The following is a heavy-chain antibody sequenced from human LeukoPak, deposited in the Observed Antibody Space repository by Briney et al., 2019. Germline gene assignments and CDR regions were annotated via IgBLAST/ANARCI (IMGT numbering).Heavy chain of an antibody. V-gene: IGHV4-34*01. CDR1: GFSFSGYD. CDR2: IYQGSYT. Sequence: SETLTLSCAARGFSFSGYDWSWTRQATGKGLEWIWEIYQGSYTTYNPSLKSRFTISADTSRNQLSLRMTSVTAADTAIYYCARICSSSGDESYYKYWGRGTLVSVSS. D-gene: IGHD3-10*01. CDR3: ARICSSSGDESYYKY. J-gene: IGHJ4*02.